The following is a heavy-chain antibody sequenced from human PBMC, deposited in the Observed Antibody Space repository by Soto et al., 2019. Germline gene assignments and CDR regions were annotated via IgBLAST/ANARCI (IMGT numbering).Heavy chain of an antibody. CDR3: ARVSRFGCADCCWFDP. J-gene: IGHJ5*02. CDR2: IYYSGST. V-gene: IGHV4-61*01. D-gene: IGHD3-10*01. Sequence: SETLSLTCTVSGGSVSSGSYYWSWIRQPPGKGLEWIGYIYYSGSTNYNPSLKSRVTISVDTSKNQFSLKLSSVTAADTAVYYCARVSRFGCADCCWFDPWGQGTLVTVSS. CDR1: GGSVSSGSYY.